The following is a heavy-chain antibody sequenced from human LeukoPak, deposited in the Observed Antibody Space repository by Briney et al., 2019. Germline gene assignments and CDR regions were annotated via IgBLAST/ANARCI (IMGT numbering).Heavy chain of an antibody. CDR2: ISSFTGDT. V-gene: IGHV1-18*01. CDR3: ARVSFGGWGLDH. J-gene: IGHJ4*02. Sequence: GASVKVSCKTSGYTFTRYTFIWVRQAPGQGLEWMGWISSFTGDTKYAQNLQGRVTMTTDTSTSTAYMELMSLKSDDTAVYYCARVSFGGWGLDHWGQGTLVTVSS. D-gene: IGHD6-19*01. CDR1: GYTFTRYT.